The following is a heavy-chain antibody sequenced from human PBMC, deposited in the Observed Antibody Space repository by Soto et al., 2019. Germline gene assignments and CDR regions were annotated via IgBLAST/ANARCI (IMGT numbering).Heavy chain of an antibody. Sequence: PSQTLSLTCALSGDSVSSNSAAWNWIRQSPSRGLEWLGRTYYRSKWYNDYAVSVKSRITINPDTSKNQFSLQLNSVTPEDTAVYYCARDPDGAGGDDYYYYGMDVWGQGTTVTVSS. CDR1: GDSVSSNSAA. D-gene: IGHD3-10*01. CDR3: ARDPDGAGGDDYYYYGMDV. V-gene: IGHV6-1*01. J-gene: IGHJ6*02. CDR2: TYYRSKWYN.